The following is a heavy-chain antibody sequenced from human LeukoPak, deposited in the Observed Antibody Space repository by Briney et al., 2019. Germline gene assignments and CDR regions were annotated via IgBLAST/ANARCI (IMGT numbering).Heavy chain of an antibody. CDR1: GFTFSSYG. Sequence: GGSLRLSCAASGFTFSSYGMHWVRQAPGKGLEWVAVISYDGSNKYYADSVKGRFTISRDNSKNTLYLQMNSLRAEDTAVYYCAKGTKLAVAANNYLDYWGQGTLLTVSS. CDR2: ISYDGSNK. D-gene: IGHD2-15*01. CDR3: AKGTKLAVAANNYLDY. V-gene: IGHV3-30*18. J-gene: IGHJ4*02.